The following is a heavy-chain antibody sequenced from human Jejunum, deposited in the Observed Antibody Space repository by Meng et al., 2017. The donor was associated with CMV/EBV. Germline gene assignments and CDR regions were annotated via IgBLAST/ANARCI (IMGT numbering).Heavy chain of an antibody. J-gene: IGHJ5*02. Sequence: SGDSITRYYGSWIRQPPGKGLEWIGYLYYSETAYYRHSLRGRVIISADTAKNHFSLSLTSVTAADTAVYFCATTVHPVAYLNYFDPWGQGTLVTVSS. CDR2: LYYSETA. CDR1: GDSITRYY. D-gene: IGHD4-17*01. V-gene: IGHV4-59*01. CDR3: ATTVHPVAYLNYFDP.